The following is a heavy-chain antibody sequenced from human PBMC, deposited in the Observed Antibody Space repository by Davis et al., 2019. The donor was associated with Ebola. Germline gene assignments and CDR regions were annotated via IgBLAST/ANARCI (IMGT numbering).Heavy chain of an antibody. V-gene: IGHV4-59*11. Sequence: PSETLSLTCTVSGGSISSHYWSWIRQPPGKGLEWIGYIYYSGSTYYNPSLKSRVTISVDTSKNQFSLKLSSVTAADTAVYYCASSGIVGATGVDAFDIWGQGTMVTVSS. CDR3: ASSGIVGATGVDAFDI. J-gene: IGHJ3*02. CDR2: IYYSGST. D-gene: IGHD1-26*01. CDR1: GGSISSHY.